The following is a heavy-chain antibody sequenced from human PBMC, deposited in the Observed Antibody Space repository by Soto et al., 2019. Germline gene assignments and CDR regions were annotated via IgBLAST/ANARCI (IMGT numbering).Heavy chain of an antibody. D-gene: IGHD3-10*01. V-gene: IGHV4-59*01. CDR2: IYYSGST. CDR3: ARVRGSGIFDY. Sequence: SETLSLTCTVSGGSISSYYWSWIRQPPGKGLEWIGYIYYSGSTNYNPSLKSRVTISVDTSKNQFSLKLSSVTAADTAVYYCARVRGSGIFDYWGQGTLVTVSS. CDR1: GGSISSYY. J-gene: IGHJ4*02.